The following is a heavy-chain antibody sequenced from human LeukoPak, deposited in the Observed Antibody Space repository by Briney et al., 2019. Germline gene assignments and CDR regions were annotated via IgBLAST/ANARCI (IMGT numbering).Heavy chain of an antibody. V-gene: IGHV3-11*01. J-gene: IGHJ4*02. CDR2: ISNSGITI. CDR1: GFTFNDYY. D-gene: IGHD3-10*01. CDR3: ARDNYRPSTPHYDGSGSYYKAPFDY. Sequence: PGGSLRLSCAASGFTFNDYYMTWIRQAPGKGLEWVSYISNSGITINYADSVKGRFTISRDNAKNSLYLQMNSLRAEDTAVYYCARDNYRPSTPHYDGSGSYYKAPFDYWGQGTLVTVSS.